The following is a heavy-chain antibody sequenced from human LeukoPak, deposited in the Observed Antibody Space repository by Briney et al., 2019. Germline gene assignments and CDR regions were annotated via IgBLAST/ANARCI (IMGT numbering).Heavy chain of an antibody. CDR1: GGPISSYY. V-gene: IGHV4-59*08. J-gene: IGHJ4*02. D-gene: IGHD5-12*01. CDR3: ARHPRELAMPYSGHFDY. Sequence: PSETLLLTCTTPGGPISSYYWSWIRQPPGKGLERIGYIYSSVSTDYNPSLKSQHNIAVDPSMNQLALKLPDVTAQDTAVYYCARHPRELAMPYSGHFDYWGQGTLVTVSS. CDR2: IYSSVST.